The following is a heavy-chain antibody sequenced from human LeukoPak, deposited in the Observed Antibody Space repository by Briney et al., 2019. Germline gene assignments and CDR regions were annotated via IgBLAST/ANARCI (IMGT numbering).Heavy chain of an antibody. Sequence: SETLSLTCTVSGGSISSGGYYWSWIRQHLGKGLEWIGYIYYSGSTYYNPSLKSRVTISVDTSKNQFSLKLSSVTAADTAVYYCARDGGSSWIDYWGQGTLVTVSS. J-gene: IGHJ4*02. CDR1: GGSISSGGYY. CDR3: ARDGGSSWIDY. V-gene: IGHV4-31*03. D-gene: IGHD6-13*01. CDR2: IYYSGST.